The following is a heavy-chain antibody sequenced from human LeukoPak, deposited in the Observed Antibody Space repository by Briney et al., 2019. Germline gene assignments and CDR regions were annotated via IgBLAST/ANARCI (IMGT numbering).Heavy chain of an antibody. D-gene: IGHD4-17*01. J-gene: IGHJ4*02. CDR3: AREGRDYGDLPLDY. CDR2: INAGNGNT. Sequence: ASVKVSCKASGYTFTSYAMHWVRQAPGQRLEWMGWINAGNGNTKYSQKFQGRVTITRDTSASTAYMELSSLRSEDTAVYYCAREGRDYGDLPLDYWGQGTLATVSS. CDR1: GYTFTSYA. V-gene: IGHV1-3*01.